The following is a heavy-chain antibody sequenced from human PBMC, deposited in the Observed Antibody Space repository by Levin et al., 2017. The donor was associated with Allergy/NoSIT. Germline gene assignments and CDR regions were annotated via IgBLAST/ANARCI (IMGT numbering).Heavy chain of an antibody. Sequence: GESLKISCAASGFTFSNYGMHWVRQAPGKGLEWVAVIWYDGSNKYYGDSVKGRFTISRDNSKNTLYLQINSLRAEDTAVYYCARDRGSGTVGVDYWGQGTLVTVAS. J-gene: IGHJ4*02. V-gene: IGHV3-33*01. CDR3: ARDRGSGTVGVDY. D-gene: IGHD3-10*01. CDR2: IWYDGSNK. CDR1: GFTFSNYG.